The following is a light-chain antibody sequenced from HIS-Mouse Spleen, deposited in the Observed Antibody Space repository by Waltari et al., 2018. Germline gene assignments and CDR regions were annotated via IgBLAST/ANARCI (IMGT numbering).Light chain of an antibody. CDR2: DDS. V-gene: IGLV3-21*02. CDR3: QVWDSSSDHYV. J-gene: IGLJ1*01. Sequence: SYVLTQPPPVSVAPVQTARSNCGGNNIGRKSQQWYQQKPGQATVLVVYDDSDRPSGIPERFSGSNSGNTATLTISRVEAGDEADYYCQVWDSSSDHYVFGTGTKVTVL. CDR1: NIGRKS.